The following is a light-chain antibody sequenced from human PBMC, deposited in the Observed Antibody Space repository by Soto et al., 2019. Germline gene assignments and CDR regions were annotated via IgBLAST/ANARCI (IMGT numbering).Light chain of an antibody. V-gene: IGLV1-44*01. J-gene: IGLJ2*01. Sequence: QLVLTQPPSASGTPGQTIAISCSGGSSNIGSHTVNWYQQLPGTAPRLLIYSNTQRPSGVPDRFSGSKSGTSASLAISGLQSEYEGDYYCAAWDDSLNGVGFGGGTKVTVL. CDR1: SSNIGSHT. CDR3: AAWDDSLNGVG. CDR2: SNT.